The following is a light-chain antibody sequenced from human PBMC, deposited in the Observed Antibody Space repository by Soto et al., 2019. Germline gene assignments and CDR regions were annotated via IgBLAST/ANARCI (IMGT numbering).Light chain of an antibody. CDR1: QSISSW. CDR3: QQYKVYPYI. CDR2: KAS. J-gene: IGKJ2*01. V-gene: IGKV1-5*03. Sequence: DIQMTQSPSTLSASVGDRVTITCRASQSISSWLAWYQQKPGQAPKLLIYKASDLQSGISSRFSGSGSGTEFTLTISSLQPVDYATYYCQQYKVYPYIFAQGTKLE.